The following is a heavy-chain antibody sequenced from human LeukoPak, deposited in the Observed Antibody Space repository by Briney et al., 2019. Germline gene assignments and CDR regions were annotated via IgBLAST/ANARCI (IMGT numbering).Heavy chain of an antibody. CDR3: ARVGDGNSLDWYFDL. D-gene: IGHD5-24*01. CDR1: GFTVSSNY. J-gene: IGHJ2*01. CDR2: FYSGGNT. Sequence: PGGSLRLSCAASGFTVSSNYMSWVRQAPGKGLEWVSVFYSGGNTFYADSVKGRFTISRDNSKNTLYLEMNSLRAEDTAVYYCARVGDGNSLDWYFDLWGRGALVTVSS. V-gene: IGHV3-53*01.